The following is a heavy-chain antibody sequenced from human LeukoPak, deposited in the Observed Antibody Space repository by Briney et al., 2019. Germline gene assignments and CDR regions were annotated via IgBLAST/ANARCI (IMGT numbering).Heavy chain of an antibody. J-gene: IGHJ4*02. Sequence: PGGSLRLSCAASGFTFSSYTMNWVRQAPGKGLEWVSSISSSSSYIYYAESVKGRFTMSRDNAKNSLYLQMNSLRAEDTAVYYCARDYCSGGSCYFDYWGQGTLVTVSS. CDR1: GFTFSSYT. CDR3: ARDYCSGGSCYFDY. CDR2: ISSSSSYI. V-gene: IGHV3-21*01. D-gene: IGHD2-15*01.